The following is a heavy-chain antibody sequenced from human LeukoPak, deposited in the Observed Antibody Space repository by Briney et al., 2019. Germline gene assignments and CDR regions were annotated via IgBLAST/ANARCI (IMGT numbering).Heavy chain of an antibody. CDR3: ARDGAVKWHRGIDYFDY. Sequence: PGGSLRLFCAASGFTFSDYYMSWIRQAPGKGLEWVSYISSSGSTIYYADSVKGRFTISRDNAKNSLYLQMNSLRAEDTALYYCARDGAVKWHRGIDYFDYWGQGTLVTVSS. CDR1: GFTFSDYY. J-gene: IGHJ4*02. CDR2: ISSSGSTI. V-gene: IGHV3-11*04. D-gene: IGHD3-16*01.